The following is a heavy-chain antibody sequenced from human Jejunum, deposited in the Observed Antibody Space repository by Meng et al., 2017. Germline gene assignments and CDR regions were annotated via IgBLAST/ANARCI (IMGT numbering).Heavy chain of an antibody. V-gene: IGHV1-18*01. D-gene: IGHD3-10*01. CDR3: ARGWFGVLQGDY. J-gene: IGHJ4*02. Sequence: ASVKVSCKVSGYTFRSYAISWVRQAPGQGLEWRGWIRVYNDNTNYAEKFQGRVTMTADTSTSTAYMELRSLTSDDTAVYYCARGWFGVLQGDYWGQGTLVTVSS. CDR2: IRVYNDNT. CDR1: GYTFRSYA.